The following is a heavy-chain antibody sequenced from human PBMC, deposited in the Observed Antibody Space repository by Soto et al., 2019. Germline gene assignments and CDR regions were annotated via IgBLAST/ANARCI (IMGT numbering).Heavy chain of an antibody. CDR3: AREVGDYDAFDI. J-gene: IGHJ3*02. V-gene: IGHV1-69*12. Sequence: QVQLVQSGAEVKKPGSSVKVSCKASGGTFSSYALSRVRQAPAQGPEWMGGIIPIFGTANYAQKFQGRVTITADESTSTAYMELSSLRSEDTAVYYCAREVGDYDAFDIWGQGTMVTVSS. D-gene: IGHD1-26*01. CDR2: IIPIFGTA. CDR1: GGTFSSYA.